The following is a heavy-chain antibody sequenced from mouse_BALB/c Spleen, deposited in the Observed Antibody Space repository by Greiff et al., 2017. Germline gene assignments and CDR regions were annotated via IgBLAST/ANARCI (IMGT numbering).Heavy chain of an antibody. Sequence: EVQVVESGGGLVQPGGSLKLSCAASGFTFSSYGMSWVRQTPDKRLELVATINSNGGSTYYPDSVKGRFTISRDNAKNTLYLQMSSLKSEDTAMYYCAREGGTHYYGSFDYWGQGTTLTVSS. CDR3: AREGGTHYYGSFDY. D-gene: IGHD1-2*01. CDR1: GFTFSSYG. CDR2: INSNGGST. J-gene: IGHJ2*01. V-gene: IGHV5-6-3*01.